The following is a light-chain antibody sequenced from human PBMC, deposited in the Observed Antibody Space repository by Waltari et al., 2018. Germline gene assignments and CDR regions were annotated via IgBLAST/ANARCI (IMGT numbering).Light chain of an antibody. CDR1: QSVSSN. CDR2: GAT. CDR3: QQYFDWPLYT. J-gene: IGKJ2*01. Sequence: EVVMTQSPATLSVSPGQRATLSCRASQSVSSNLAWYHQRPGQAPRLVIYGATTWATGIPARFTGRGSGTEFTLTISSLQSDDSGIYFCQQYFDWPLYTFGQGNKLEIK. V-gene: IGKV3D-15*01.